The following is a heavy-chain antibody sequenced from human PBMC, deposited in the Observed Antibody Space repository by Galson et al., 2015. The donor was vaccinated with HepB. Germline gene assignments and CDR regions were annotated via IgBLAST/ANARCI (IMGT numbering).Heavy chain of an antibody. V-gene: IGHV2-70*01. CDR3: ARAEGIAARRNHYYFDY. D-gene: IGHD6-6*01. J-gene: IGHJ4*02. CDR2: IDWDDDK. Sequence: PALVKPTQTLTLTCTFSGFSLSTSGMCVSWIRQPPGKALEWLALIDWDDDKYYSTSLKTRLTISKDTSKNQVVLTMTNMDPVDTATYYCARAEGIAARRNHYYFDYWGQGTLVTVSS. CDR1: GFSLSTSGMC.